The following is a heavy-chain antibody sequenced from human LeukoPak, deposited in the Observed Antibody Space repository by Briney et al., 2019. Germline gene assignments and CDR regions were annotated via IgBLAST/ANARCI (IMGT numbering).Heavy chain of an antibody. CDR2: IYHSGST. D-gene: IGHD5-18*01. CDR1: GGSISSTTYY. V-gene: IGHV4-39*07. Sequence: SETLSLTCTVSGGSISSTTYYWGWIRQPPGKGLEWIGGIYHSGSTYYDPSLKSRVTISVDTSKNQFSLKLSSVTAADTAVYYCARSIGGYSYGRDVEFDYWGQGTLVTVSS. CDR3: ARSIGGYSYGRDVEFDY. J-gene: IGHJ4*02.